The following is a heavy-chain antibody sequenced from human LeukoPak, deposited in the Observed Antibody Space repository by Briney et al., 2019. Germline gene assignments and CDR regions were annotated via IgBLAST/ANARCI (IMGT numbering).Heavy chain of an antibody. CDR2: ISGNGDST. CDR3: AKRSDYGGNGNYFDY. J-gene: IGHJ4*02. V-gene: IGHV3-23*01. Sequence: GGSLRLSCAASGFTFSSYAMSWVRQAPGKGLEWVSVISGNGDSTYYAGAVKGRFTISRDFSKNTLSLQMNSLRAEDTALYYCAKRSDYGGNGNYFDYWGQGIPVTVSS. CDR1: GFTFSSYA. D-gene: IGHD4-23*01.